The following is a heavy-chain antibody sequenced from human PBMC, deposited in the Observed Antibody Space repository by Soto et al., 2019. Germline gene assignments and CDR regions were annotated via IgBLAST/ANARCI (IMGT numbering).Heavy chain of an antibody. Sequence: SGTPFLTCPFSGGSLSSSNYFWGWLRQPPVKGLEWIGSFYYTGSTYYNPSLKSRVTIFVDTSKNQFYLKLTSVTATDTAVYYCAGPVERFLEWPFDSWGQGTLVTVSS. CDR3: AGPVERFLEWPFDS. CDR1: GGSLSSSNYF. CDR2: FYYTGST. J-gene: IGHJ4*02. D-gene: IGHD3-3*01. V-gene: IGHV4-39*01.